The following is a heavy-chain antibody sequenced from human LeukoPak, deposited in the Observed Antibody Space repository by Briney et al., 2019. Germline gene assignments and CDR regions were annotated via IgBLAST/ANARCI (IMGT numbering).Heavy chain of an antibody. CDR1: GFTFDDYA. CDR2: ISWNSGSI. CDR3: AKGRGNLGAFDI. Sequence: GRSLRLSCAASGFTFDDYAMHWVRQAPGKGLEWVSGISWNSGSIGYADSVKGRFTISRDNAKNSLYLQMNSLRAEDTALYYCAKGRGNLGAFDIWGQGTMVTVSS. D-gene: IGHD7-27*01. V-gene: IGHV3-9*01. J-gene: IGHJ3*02.